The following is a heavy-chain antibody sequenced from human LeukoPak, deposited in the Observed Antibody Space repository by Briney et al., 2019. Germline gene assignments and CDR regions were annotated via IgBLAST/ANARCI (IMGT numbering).Heavy chain of an antibody. V-gene: IGHV3-30*02. D-gene: IGHD5-18*01. CDR1: GFTFSSYG. CDR3: ARDLSGVAGYTYGRGIDY. Sequence: GGSLRLSCAASGFTFSSYGMHWVRQAPGKGLEWVAFIRYDGSNKYYADSVKGRFTISRDNAKNSLYLQMNSLRAEDTAVYYCARDLSGVAGYTYGRGIDYWGQGTLVTVSS. J-gene: IGHJ4*02. CDR2: IRYDGSNK.